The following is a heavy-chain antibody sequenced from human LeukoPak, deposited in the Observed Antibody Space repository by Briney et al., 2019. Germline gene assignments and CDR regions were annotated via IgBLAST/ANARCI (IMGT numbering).Heavy chain of an antibody. J-gene: IGHJ4*02. V-gene: IGHV4-59*08. Sequence: KPSETLPLTCTVSGASISSYYWSWIRQPPGKGLEWIGYIYYSGIMNYNPSLRSRVTISVDTSKNQFSLKLSSVTTADTAVYYCARQSAYDLDYWGQGTLVTVSS. CDR2: IYYSGIM. D-gene: IGHD5-12*01. CDR3: ARQSAYDLDY. CDR1: GASISSYY.